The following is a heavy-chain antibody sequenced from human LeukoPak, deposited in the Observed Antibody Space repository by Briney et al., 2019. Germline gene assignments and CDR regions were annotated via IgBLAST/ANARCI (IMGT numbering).Heavy chain of an antibody. D-gene: IGHD3-3*01. J-gene: IGHJ4*02. CDR2: IKQDGSEK. Sequence: PGGSLRLSCAASGFTFSSYWMSWVRQAPGKGLEWMANIKQDGSEKYYVDSVKGRFTISRDNAKNSLYLQMNSLRAEDTSVYYCARDRSYYDFWSGYPHYFDYWGQGTLVTVSS. CDR3: ARDRSYYDFWSGYPHYFDY. CDR1: GFTFSSYW. V-gene: IGHV3-7*01.